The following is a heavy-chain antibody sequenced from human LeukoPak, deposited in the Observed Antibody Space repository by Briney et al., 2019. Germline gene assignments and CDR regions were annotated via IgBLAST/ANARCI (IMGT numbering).Heavy chain of an antibody. CDR3: AREYSSSSGRAFDI. D-gene: IGHD6-6*01. CDR2: ISSSSSTI. CDR1: GFTLSNYT. Sequence: VGTLRLSCAASGFTLSNYTMNWVRQAPGKGLQWFSYISSSSSTIYYADSVKGRFTISRDNAKNSLYLQMNSLRDEDTAVYYCAREYSSSSGRAFDIWGQGTMVTVSS. V-gene: IGHV3-48*02. J-gene: IGHJ3*02.